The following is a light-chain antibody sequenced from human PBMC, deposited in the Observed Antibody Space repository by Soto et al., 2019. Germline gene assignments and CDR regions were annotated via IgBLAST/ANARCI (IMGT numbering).Light chain of an antibody. V-gene: IGKV1-6*01. CDR3: LQDYNYPLT. J-gene: IGKJ4*01. Sequence: AIQMTYSPSSLSASVGDKVTITCRASQGIRNDLGWYQQKPGKAPKLLIYAASSLQSGVPSRFSGSGSGTDFTLTISSLQPEDFATYYCLQDYNYPLTFGGGTKVDIK. CDR1: QGIRND. CDR2: AAS.